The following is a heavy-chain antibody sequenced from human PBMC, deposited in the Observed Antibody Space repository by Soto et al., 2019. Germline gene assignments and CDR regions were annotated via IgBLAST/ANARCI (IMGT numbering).Heavy chain of an antibody. V-gene: IGHV3-30-3*01. J-gene: IGHJ3*02. D-gene: IGHD3-22*01. Sequence: GGSLRLSCAASGFTFSSYAMHWVRQAPGKGLEWVAVISYDGSNKYYADSVKGRFTISRDNSKNTLYLQMNSLRAEDTAVYYCARSHYYDSSGYYPIAFDIWGQGTMVTVSS. CDR1: GFTFSSYA. CDR2: ISYDGSNK. CDR3: ARSHYYDSSGYYPIAFDI.